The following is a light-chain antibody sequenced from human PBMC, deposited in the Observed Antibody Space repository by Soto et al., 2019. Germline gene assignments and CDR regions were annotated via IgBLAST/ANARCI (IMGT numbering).Light chain of an antibody. CDR1: SSDIGGSKY. V-gene: IGLV2-8*01. CDR3: SAYTARSTLV. CDR2: EVN. Sequence: QSVLTQPPSASGSPGQSVTISCSGTSSDIGGSKYVSWYQLQPGKAPKLLIYEVNRRPAGAPYRFSGPKSGNTASLTISGLQPEDEGDYYCSAYTARSTLVFGGGTKVTVL. J-gene: IGLJ3*02.